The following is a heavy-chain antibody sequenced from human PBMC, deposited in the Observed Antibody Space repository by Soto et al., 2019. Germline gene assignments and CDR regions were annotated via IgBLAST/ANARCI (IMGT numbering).Heavy chain of an antibody. V-gene: IGHV3-23*01. J-gene: IGHJ5*02. CDR3: AKNSGWFNT. CDR2: IGGSGETT. CDR1: GFPFSTTD. D-gene: IGHD3-10*01. Sequence: LRLSCAASGFPFSTTDMSWVRQAPGKGLEWVSTIGGSGETTYYADSVKGRFTISRDNSKNTLYLQMNSLRADDTALYYCAKNSGWFNTWGQGALVTVSS.